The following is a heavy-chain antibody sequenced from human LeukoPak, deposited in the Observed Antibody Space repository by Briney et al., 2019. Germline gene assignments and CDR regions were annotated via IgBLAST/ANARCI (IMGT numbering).Heavy chain of an antibody. D-gene: IGHD2-15*01. V-gene: IGHV4-30-2*01. CDR3: ARAKGFNCSGGSCYSGGWFDP. CDR2: IYHSGST. J-gene: IGHJ5*02. CDR1: GGSISSGGYY. Sequence: SQTLSLTCTVSGGSISSGGYYWSWIRQPPGKGLEWIGYIYHSGSTYYNPSLKSRVTISVDTSKNQFSLKLSSVAAADTAVYYCARAKGFNCSGGSCYSGGWFDPWGQGTLVTVSS.